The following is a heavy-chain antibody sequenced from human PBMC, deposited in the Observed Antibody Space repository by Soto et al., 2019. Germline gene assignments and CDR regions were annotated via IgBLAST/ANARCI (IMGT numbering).Heavy chain of an antibody. CDR2: IYYSGST. V-gene: IGHV4-59*01. CDR3: AGRYSGSYDY. J-gene: IGHJ4*02. D-gene: IGHD1-26*01. CDR1: GGSISSYY. Sequence: QVQLQESGPGLVKPSETLSLTCTVSGGSISSYYWSWIRQPPGKGLEWIGYIYYSGSTNYNPSLKSQVTISVDTSKNQFSLKLSSVTAADTAVYYCAGRYSGSYDYWGQGTLVTVSS.